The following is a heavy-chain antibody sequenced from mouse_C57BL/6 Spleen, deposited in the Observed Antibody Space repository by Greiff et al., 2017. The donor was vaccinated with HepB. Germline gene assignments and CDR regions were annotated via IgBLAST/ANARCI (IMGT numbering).Heavy chain of an antibody. D-gene: IGHD4-1*02. J-gene: IGHJ3*01. CDR2: ISYDGSN. Sequence: ESGPGLVKPSQSLFLTCSVTGYSITSGYYWNWIRQFPGNKLEWMGYISYDGSNNYNPSLKNRISITPDTSKNQFFLKLNSVTTEDTATYYCARDQLGRFAYWGQGTLVTVSA. CDR3: ARDQLGRFAY. CDR1: GYSITSGYY. V-gene: IGHV3-6*01.